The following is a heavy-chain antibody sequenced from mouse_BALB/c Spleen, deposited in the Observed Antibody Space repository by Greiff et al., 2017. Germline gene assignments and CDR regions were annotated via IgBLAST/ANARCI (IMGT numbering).Heavy chain of an antibody. CDR1: GYTFTDYA. D-gene: IGHD2-3*01. CDR3: ARLRDGYYYFDY. CDR2: ISTYYGDA. V-gene: IGHV1S137*01. J-gene: IGHJ2*01. Sequence: QVQLQQSGAELVRPGVSVKISCKGSGYTFTDYAMHWVKQSHAKSLEWIGVISTYYGDASYNQKFKGKATMTVDKSSSTAYMELSSLTSEDSAVYYCARLRDGYYYFDYWGQGTTLTVSS.